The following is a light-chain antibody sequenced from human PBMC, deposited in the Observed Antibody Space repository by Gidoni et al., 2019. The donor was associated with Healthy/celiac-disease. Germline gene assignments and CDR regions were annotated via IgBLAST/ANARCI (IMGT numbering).Light chain of an antibody. V-gene: IGLV3-27*01. CDR1: VLAKKY. J-gene: IGLJ3*02. CDR2: KDS. Sequence: SYELTQPSSVSVSPGQRARITCSGDVLAKKYARWFQQKPGQAPVLVIYKDSERPSGIPERFSGSSSGTTVTLTISGAQVEDEADYYCYSAADNNAVFGGGTKLTVL. CDR3: YSAADNNAV.